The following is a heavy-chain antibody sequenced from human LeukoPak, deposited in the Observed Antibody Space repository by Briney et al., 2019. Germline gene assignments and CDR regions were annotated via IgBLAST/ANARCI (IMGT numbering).Heavy chain of an antibody. Sequence: SVKVSCKASGGTFSSYAISWVRQAPGQGLEWMGGIIPIFGTANYAQKFQGRVTITADESTSTAYMELSSLRSEDTAVYYCAMGVEMATIAYNWFDPWGQGTLVTVSS. J-gene: IGHJ5*02. D-gene: IGHD5-24*01. CDR1: GGTFSSYA. V-gene: IGHV1-69*13. CDR3: AMGVEMATIAYNWFDP. CDR2: IIPIFGTA.